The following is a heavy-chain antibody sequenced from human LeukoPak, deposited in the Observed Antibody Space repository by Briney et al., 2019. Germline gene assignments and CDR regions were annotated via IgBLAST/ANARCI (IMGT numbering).Heavy chain of an antibody. V-gene: IGHV1-58*01. CDR2: IVVGSGNT. CDR3: AADSPGDYDSSGYG. J-gene: IGHJ4*02. CDR1: GFTFTSSA. D-gene: IGHD3-22*01. Sequence: SVKVSCKASGFTFTSSAVQWVRQARGQRLEWIGWIVVGSGNTNYALKFQERVTITRDMSTSTAYMELSSLRSEDTAVYYCAADSPGDYDSSGYGWGQGTLVTVSS.